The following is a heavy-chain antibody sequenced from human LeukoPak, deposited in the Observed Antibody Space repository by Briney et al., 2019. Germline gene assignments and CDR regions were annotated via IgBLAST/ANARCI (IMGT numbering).Heavy chain of an antibody. CDR1: GGSISSGDYY. D-gene: IGHD5-18*01. V-gene: IGHV4-39*07. CDR3: ARRGYSYGSRLRFDP. CDR2: INHSGST. Sequence: PSETLSLTCTVSGGSISSGDYYWSWIRQPPGKGLEWIGEINHSGSTNYNPSLKSRVTISVDTSKNQFSLKLSSVTAADTAVYYCARRGYSYGSRLRFDPWGQGTLVTVSS. J-gene: IGHJ5*02.